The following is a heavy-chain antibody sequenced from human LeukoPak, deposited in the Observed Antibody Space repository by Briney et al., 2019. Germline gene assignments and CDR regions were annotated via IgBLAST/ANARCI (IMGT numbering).Heavy chain of an antibody. Sequence: SETLSLTCAVYGGSFSGYYWSWIRQPPGKGLEWIGEINLRGSTTYNPSLKSRVTISLDESKNQFSLKLSSVTAADTAVYFCASPTIYGAKGAFDIWGQGTMVTVSS. D-gene: IGHD4-23*01. J-gene: IGHJ3*02. CDR3: ASPTIYGAKGAFDI. CDR2: INLRGST. V-gene: IGHV4-34*01. CDR1: GGSFSGYY.